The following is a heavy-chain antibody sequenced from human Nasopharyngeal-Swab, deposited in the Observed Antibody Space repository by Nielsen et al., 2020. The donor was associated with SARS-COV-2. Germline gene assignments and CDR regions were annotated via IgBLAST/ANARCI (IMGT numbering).Heavy chain of an antibody. D-gene: IGHD6-6*01. Sequence: WVRQAPGQGLEWMGRINPNSGGTNYAQKFQGRVTMTRDTSISTAYMELSRLRSDDTAVYYCAREYSSSDYYDYWGQGTLITVSS. CDR3: AREYSSSDYYDY. V-gene: IGHV1-2*06. J-gene: IGHJ4*02. CDR2: INPNSGGT.